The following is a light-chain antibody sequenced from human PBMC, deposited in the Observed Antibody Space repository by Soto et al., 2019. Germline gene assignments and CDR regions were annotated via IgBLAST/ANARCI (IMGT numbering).Light chain of an antibody. CDR1: QSVSSSY. V-gene: IGKV3-20*01. J-gene: IGKJ1*01. CDR3: RQYGSSPET. CDR2: GAS. Sequence: IVLTQSPGTLSLSPGERATLSCRASQSVSSSYLAWYQQKPGQDPRLLIYGASSGATGIPDRFSGSGSGTDFTLTISRLAPEDFAVYYCRQYGSSPETFGQGTKVEIK.